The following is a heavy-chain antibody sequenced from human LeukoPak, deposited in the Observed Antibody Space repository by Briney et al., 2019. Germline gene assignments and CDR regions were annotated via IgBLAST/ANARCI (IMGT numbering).Heavy chain of an antibody. Sequence: SETLSLTCTVSGGSINSGGYYWAWIRQPAGTGLEWIGRLYTSGSTNLNPSLKSRVTISLDTSKNQFSLKLRSVTAADTAVYFCARDFGGITAAGYAFDIWGQGAMVTVSS. CDR3: ARDFGGITAAGYAFDI. D-gene: IGHD6-13*01. CDR2: LYTSGST. CDR1: GGSINSGGYY. J-gene: IGHJ3*02. V-gene: IGHV4-61*02.